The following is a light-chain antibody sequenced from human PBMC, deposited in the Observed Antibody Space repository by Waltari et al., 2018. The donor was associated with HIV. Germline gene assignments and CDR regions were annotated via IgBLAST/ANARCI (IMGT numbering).Light chain of an antibody. V-gene: IGLV3-25*03. CDR3: HSADGSATYV. J-gene: IGLJ1*01. Sequence: SYELTQPPSVSVSPGQTARITCSGDALPKQYVYWYQQKPGQAPVLVIYKDTERPSGIPERFSGSSSGTTVTLTLSGVQAEDEADYYCHSADGSATYVFGTGTKVTVL. CDR1: ALPKQY. CDR2: KDT.